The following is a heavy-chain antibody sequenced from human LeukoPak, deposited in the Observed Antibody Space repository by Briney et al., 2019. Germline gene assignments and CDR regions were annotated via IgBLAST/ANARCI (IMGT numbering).Heavy chain of an antibody. D-gene: IGHD3-9*01. J-gene: IGHJ6*02. V-gene: IGHV3-30*18. CDR1: GFTFSSYG. Sequence: GGSLRLSCAASGFTFSSYGMHWVRQAPGKGLEWVAVISYDGSNKYYADSVKGRFTISRDSSKNTLYLQMNSLRAEDTAAYYCAKALYYDILAGYPNYYYGMDVWGQGTTVTVSS. CDR2: ISYDGSNK. CDR3: AKALYYDILAGYPNYYYGMDV.